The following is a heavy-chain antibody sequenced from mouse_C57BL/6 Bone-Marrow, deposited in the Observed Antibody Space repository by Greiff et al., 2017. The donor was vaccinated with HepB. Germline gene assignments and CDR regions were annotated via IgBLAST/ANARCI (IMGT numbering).Heavy chain of an antibody. J-gene: IGHJ1*03. V-gene: IGHV14-3*01. CDR1: GFNIKNTY. Sequence: EVQRVESVAELVRPGASVKLSCTASGFNIKNTYMHWVKQRPEQGLEWIGRIDPANGNTKYAPKFQGKATITADTSSNTAYLQLSSLTSEDAAIYYCARGHYGSSRWYFDVWGTGTTVTVSS. CDR3: ARGHYGSSRWYFDV. CDR2: IDPANGNT. D-gene: IGHD1-1*01.